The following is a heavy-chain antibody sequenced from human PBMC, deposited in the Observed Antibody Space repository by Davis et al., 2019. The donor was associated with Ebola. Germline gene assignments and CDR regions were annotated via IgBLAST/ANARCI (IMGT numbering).Heavy chain of an antibody. CDR1: GYTFSDFY. CDR3: ARDDKVMHFDY. Sequence: ASVKVSCKASGYTFSDFYVHWVRQAPGHGLEWMGWINPNSGGTNFAQNFQGRVTMTRDTSINTAHMEVSGLRSDDTAIYYCARDDKVMHFDYWGQGTLVTVSS. D-gene: IGHD3-22*01. V-gene: IGHV1-2*02. CDR2: INPNSGGT. J-gene: IGHJ4*02.